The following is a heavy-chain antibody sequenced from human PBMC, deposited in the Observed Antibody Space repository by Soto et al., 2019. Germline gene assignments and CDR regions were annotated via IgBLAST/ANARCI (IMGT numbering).Heavy chain of an antibody. Sequence: ASVKISCKASGYTFTSYDINWVRQVPGQGLEWVGWMNPNSGNTGYAQKFQGRVTMTRNTSISTAYMELSSLRSEDTAVYYCARGRDNWNDQDAFEIWGQGTMVTVTS. V-gene: IGHV1-8*01. J-gene: IGHJ3*02. CDR2: MNPNSGNT. CDR1: GYTFTSYD. CDR3: ARGRDNWNDQDAFEI. D-gene: IGHD1-1*01.